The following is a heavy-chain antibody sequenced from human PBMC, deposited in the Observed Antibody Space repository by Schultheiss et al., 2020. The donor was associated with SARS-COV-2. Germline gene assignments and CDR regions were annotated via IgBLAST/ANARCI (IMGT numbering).Heavy chain of an antibody. J-gene: IGHJ5*02. CDR1: GFTFDDYA. Sequence: GGSLRLSCAASGFTFDDYAMHWVRQAPGKGLEWVSVIYSGGSTYYADSVKGRFTISRDNSKNTLYLQMNSLRAEDTAVYYCARDAARGDWFDPWGQGTLVTVSS. CDR2: IYSGGST. D-gene: IGHD6-6*01. CDR3: ARDAARGDWFDP. V-gene: IGHV3-66*01.